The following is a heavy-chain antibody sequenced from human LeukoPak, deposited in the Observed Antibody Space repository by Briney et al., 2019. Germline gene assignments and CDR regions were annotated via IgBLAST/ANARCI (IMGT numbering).Heavy chain of an antibody. CDR1: GDSVSSNSAA. J-gene: IGHJ3*02. Sequence: SQTLSLTCVISGDSVSSNSAAWNWIRQSPSRGLEWLGRTYYRSKWYSDYAVSVKSRITINPDTSKNQFSLQLNSVTPEDTAVYYCARGGQGDGYSADEAFDIWGQGTMVTVSS. CDR3: ARGGQGDGYSADEAFDI. V-gene: IGHV6-1*01. CDR2: TYYRSKWYS. D-gene: IGHD5-24*01.